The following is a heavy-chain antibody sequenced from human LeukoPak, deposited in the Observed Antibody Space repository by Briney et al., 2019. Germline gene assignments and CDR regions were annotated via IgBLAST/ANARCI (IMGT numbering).Heavy chain of an antibody. Sequence: GGSLRLSCAASGFTFSSYAMSWVRQAPGKGLERVSSMSDSGGNTYYADSVKGRFTISRDIFKNTLYLQMNSLRAEDTAAYYCARDDYYARSGYYHFWGQGTLVIVSS. CDR1: GFTFSSYA. D-gene: IGHD3-22*01. CDR2: MSDSGGNT. J-gene: IGHJ4*02. CDR3: ARDDYYARSGYYHF. V-gene: IGHV3-23*01.